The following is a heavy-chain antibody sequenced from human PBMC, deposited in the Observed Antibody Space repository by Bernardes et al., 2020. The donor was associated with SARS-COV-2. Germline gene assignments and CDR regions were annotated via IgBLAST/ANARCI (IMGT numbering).Heavy chain of an antibody. J-gene: IGHJ4*02. CDR3: ARADTAMVTGYLYYFDY. D-gene: IGHD5-18*01. Sequence: SETLSLTCAVSGYSISSGYYWGWIRQPPGKGLEWIGSIYHSGSTYYNPSLKSRVTISVDTSKNQFSLKLSSVTAADTAVYYCARADTAMVTGYLYYFDYWGQGTLVTVSS. CDR2: IYHSGST. V-gene: IGHV4-38-2*01. CDR1: GYSISSGYY.